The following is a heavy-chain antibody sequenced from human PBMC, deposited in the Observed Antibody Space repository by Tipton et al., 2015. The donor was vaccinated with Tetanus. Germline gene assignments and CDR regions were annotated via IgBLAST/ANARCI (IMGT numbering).Heavy chain of an antibody. CDR2: IIPIFGTA. CDR3: AREGIAANWFDP. CDR1: GYTFTGYG. J-gene: IGHJ5*02. Sequence: QSGPEVKKPGASVKVSCKASGYTFTGYGISWVRQAPGQGLEWMGGIIPIFGTANYAQKFQGRVTITADESTSTAYMELSSLRSEDTAVYYCAREGIAANWFDPWGQGTLVTVSS. V-gene: IGHV1-69*13. D-gene: IGHD6-13*01.